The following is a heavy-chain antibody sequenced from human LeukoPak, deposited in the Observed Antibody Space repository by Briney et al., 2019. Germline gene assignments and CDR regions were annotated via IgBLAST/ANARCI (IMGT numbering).Heavy chain of an antibody. CDR3: ARQSRDGSKTRGYYFDY. CDR2: IYPADSDT. CDR1: GYIFTNYW. D-gene: IGHD3-10*01. V-gene: IGHV5-51*01. Sequence: GESLKISCQVSGYIFTNYWIGWVRQIPGTGLESRGLIYPADSDTTYSPSFQGQVTISADKSISTVSLQWSSLKASDTAIYYCARQSRDGSKTRGYYFDYWGQGALVTVSS. J-gene: IGHJ4*02.